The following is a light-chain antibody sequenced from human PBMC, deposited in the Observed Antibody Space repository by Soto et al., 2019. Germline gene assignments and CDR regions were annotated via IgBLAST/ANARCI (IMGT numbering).Light chain of an antibody. CDR2: END. Sequence: QSALTQPPSVSAAPGQKVTISCSGSNSNIGNNYVSWYQQLPGTAPKLLIYENDKRPSGIPDRFSGSKSGTSATLGITGLQTGDEADYYCGTWDSSLSAHVFGTGTQLTVL. CDR1: NSNIGNNY. CDR3: GTWDSSLSAHV. V-gene: IGLV1-51*02. J-gene: IGLJ1*01.